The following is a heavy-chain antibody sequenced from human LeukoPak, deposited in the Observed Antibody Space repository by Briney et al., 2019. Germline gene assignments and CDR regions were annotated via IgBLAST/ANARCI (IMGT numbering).Heavy chain of an antibody. V-gene: IGHV1-69*04. D-gene: IGHD3-3*01. CDR2: IIPILGIA. J-gene: IGHJ4*02. CDR1: GGTFSSYA. CDR3: ARDGKGFLEWLLGGATFDY. Sequence: GASVKVSCKASGGTFSSYAISWVRQAPGQGLEWMGRIIPILGIANYAQKFQGRVTITADKSTSTAYMELSSLRSEDTAVYYCARDGKGFLEWLLGGATFDYWGQGTLVTVSS.